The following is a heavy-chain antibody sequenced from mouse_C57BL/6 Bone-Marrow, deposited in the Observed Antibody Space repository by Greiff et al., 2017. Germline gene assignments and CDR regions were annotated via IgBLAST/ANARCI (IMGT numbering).Heavy chain of an antibody. D-gene: IGHD2-4*01. J-gene: IGHJ4*01. V-gene: IGHV1-55*01. CDR2: IYPGSGST. CDR3: ARGGYDYDGSYYAMDY. Sequence: QVQLQQPGAELVKPGASVKMSCKASGYTFTSYWITWVKQRPGQGLEWIGDIYPGSGSTNYTEKFKSKATLTVDTSSSTAYMQLSSLTSEDSAVYYCARGGYDYDGSYYAMDYWGQGTSVTVSS. CDR1: GYTFTSYW.